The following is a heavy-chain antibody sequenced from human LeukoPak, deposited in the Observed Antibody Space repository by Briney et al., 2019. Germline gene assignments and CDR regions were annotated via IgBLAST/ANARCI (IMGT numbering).Heavy chain of an antibody. CDR3: ARARTSRGSFYFDY. Sequence: ASVKVSCKASGGAFSSYAISWVRQAPGQGLEWMGGIIPIFGTANYAQKFQGRVTITADESTSTAYMELSSLRSEDTAVYYCARARTSRGSFYFDYWGQGTLVTVSS. D-gene: IGHD3-16*01. CDR1: GGAFSSYA. CDR2: IIPIFGTA. J-gene: IGHJ4*02. V-gene: IGHV1-69*01.